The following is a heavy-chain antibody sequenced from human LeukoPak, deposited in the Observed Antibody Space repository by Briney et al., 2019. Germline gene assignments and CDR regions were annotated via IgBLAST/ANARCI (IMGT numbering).Heavy chain of an antibody. CDR3: ARASGRYSGYDPHFDY. D-gene: IGHD5-12*01. V-gene: IGHV1-3*04. CDR1: GYTFTDYA. Sequence: ASVKVSCKASGYTFTDYAIHWVRQAPGQRLEWMGWINTGNGNTRYSQKFQDRFTIARDTSASTAYMELSSLRSEDTAVYYCARASGRYSGYDPHFDYWGQGTLVTVSS. CDR2: INTGNGNT. J-gene: IGHJ4*02.